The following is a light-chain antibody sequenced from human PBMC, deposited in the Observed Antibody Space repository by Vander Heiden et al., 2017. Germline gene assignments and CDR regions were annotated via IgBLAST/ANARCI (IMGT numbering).Light chain of an antibody. CDR2: RDS. CDR3: HVWDSRTCV. J-gene: IGLJ3*02. Sequence: SYELTQPLSVSVALGQTARITCRGNNIGNRNVHWYQQKPGQAPVLVIYRDSNRPSGIPERFSGSNSGNTATLTISRAQAGDEADYYCHVWDSRTCVFGGGTKLTVL. V-gene: IGLV3-9*01. CDR1: NIGNRN.